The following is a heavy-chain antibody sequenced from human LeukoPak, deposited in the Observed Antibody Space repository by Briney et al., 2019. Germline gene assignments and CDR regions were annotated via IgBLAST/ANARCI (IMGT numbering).Heavy chain of an antibody. CDR2: IKQDGSEK. Sequence: PGGSLRLSCVASGFTFSTYWMSWVRQAPGKGLEWVANIKQDGSEKYYVDSVKGRFTISRDNAKNSLYLQMNSLGVEDTAVYYCGTYVGSSRSNSWGQGTLVTVSS. CDR3: GTYVGSSRSNS. J-gene: IGHJ4*02. D-gene: IGHD6-13*01. CDR1: GFTFSTYW. V-gene: IGHV3-7*02.